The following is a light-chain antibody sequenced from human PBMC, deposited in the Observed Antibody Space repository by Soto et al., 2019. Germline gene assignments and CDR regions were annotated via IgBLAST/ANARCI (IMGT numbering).Light chain of an antibody. Sequence: EIVLSQSPGTLSLSPGERATLSCRASQSVSRDLAWYQQKPGQIPRLLIYDASNRATGIPARFSGSGSGTDFTLTIISLQPEDFSVYYCQQRSNWPLITFGHGTRLEIK. V-gene: IGKV3-11*01. CDR1: QSVSRD. CDR2: DAS. CDR3: QQRSNWPLIT. J-gene: IGKJ5*01.